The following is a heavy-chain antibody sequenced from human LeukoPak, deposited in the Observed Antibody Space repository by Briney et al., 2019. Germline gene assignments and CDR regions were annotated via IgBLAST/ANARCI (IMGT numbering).Heavy chain of an antibody. J-gene: IGHJ3*02. Sequence: GGSLRLSCAASGFTFSSYAMSWVRQAPGKGLEWVSAISGSGGSAYYADSVKGRFTGSRDNSKNTLYLQMNSLRAEDTAVYYCAKVFAYDSSGDDAFDIWGQGTMVTVSS. V-gene: IGHV3-23*01. CDR1: GFTFSSYA. D-gene: IGHD3-22*01. CDR2: ISGSGGSA. CDR3: AKVFAYDSSGDDAFDI.